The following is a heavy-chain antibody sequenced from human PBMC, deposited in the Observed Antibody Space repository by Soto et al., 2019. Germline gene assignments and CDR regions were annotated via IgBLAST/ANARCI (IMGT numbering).Heavy chain of an antibody. CDR2: IDPSDSYT. CDR1: GYSFTSYW. D-gene: IGHD3-16*01. J-gene: IGHJ4*02. Sequence: EVQLVPSGAEVKKPGESLRISCKGSGYSFTSYWISWVRQMPGKGLEWMGRIDPSDSYTNYSPSFQGHVTISADKSIRTAYLQWSSLKALDTAMYYCARRQASAGDNVLTVDYWGQGTLVTVSS. V-gene: IGHV5-10-1*01. CDR3: ARRQASAGDNVLTVDY.